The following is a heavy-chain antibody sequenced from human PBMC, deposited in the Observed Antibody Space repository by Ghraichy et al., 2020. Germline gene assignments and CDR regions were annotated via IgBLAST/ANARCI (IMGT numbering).Heavy chain of an antibody. Sequence: SETLSLTCTVSGGSISSGSYYWSWIRQPAGKGLEWIGRIYTSGSTNYNPSLKSRVTISVDTSKNQFSLKLSSVTAADTAVYYCARVSYYYAKGDYYFDYWGQGTLVTVSS. CDR2: IYTSGST. D-gene: IGHD3-10*01. CDR3: ARVSYYYAKGDYYFDY. V-gene: IGHV4-61*02. J-gene: IGHJ4*02. CDR1: GGSISSGSYY.